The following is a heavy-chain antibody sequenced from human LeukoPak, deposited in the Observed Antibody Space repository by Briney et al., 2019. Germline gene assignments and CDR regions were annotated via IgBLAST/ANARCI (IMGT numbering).Heavy chain of an antibody. D-gene: IGHD3-22*01. J-gene: IGHJ4*02. CDR3: ARDSNYYDSSGYGH. CDR2: ISAYNGNT. CDR1: GYTFTSYG. V-gene: IGHV1-18*01. Sequence: ASVKVSCKASGYTFTSYGISWVRQAPGQGLEWMGWISAYNGNTNYAQKLQGRVTMTTDTSTSTAYMELRSLRPDDTAVYYCARDSNYYDSSGYGHWGQGTLVTVSS.